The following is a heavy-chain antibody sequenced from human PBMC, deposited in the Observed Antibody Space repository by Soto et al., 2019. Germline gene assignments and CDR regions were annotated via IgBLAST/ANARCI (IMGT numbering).Heavy chain of an antibody. V-gene: IGHV3-74*01. CDR2: INSDGSST. CDR1: GFAFSSYW. J-gene: IGHJ4*02. Sequence: PGGSLRLSCAASGFAFSSYWMHWVRQAPGKGLVWVSRINSDGSSTTYADSVKGRFTISRDNAKNTLYLQMNSLRAEDTAVYYCARDRTAASADYWGQGALVTVSS. CDR3: ARDRTAASADY. D-gene: IGHD2-2*01.